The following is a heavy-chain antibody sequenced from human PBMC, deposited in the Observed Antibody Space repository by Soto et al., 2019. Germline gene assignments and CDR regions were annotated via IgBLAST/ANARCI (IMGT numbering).Heavy chain of an antibody. D-gene: IGHD2-21*01. Sequence: GGSLRLSCEVSEFSFRSFAMSWVRQAPGKGLEWVSSISGSGDSTYYADSVRGRFAITRDTSKNTLYLQMNSLRAEDTAVYYCAKDYSYLEYFDYWGQGTLVTVSS. CDR1: EFSFRSFA. V-gene: IGHV3-23*01. J-gene: IGHJ4*02. CDR2: ISGSGDST. CDR3: AKDYSYLEYFDY.